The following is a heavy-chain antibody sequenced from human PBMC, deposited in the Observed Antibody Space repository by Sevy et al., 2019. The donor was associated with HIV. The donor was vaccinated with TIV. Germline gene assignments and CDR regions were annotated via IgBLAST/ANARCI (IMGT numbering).Heavy chain of an antibody. Sequence: GSLRLSCAASGFTFSSYGMHWVRQAPGKGLEWVAVISYDGSNKYYADSVKGRFTISRDNSKNTLYLQMNSLRAEDTAVYYCAKMDTLWSGYYMPDYWGQGTLVTVSS. D-gene: IGHD3-3*01. CDR1: GFTFSSYG. J-gene: IGHJ4*02. CDR2: ISYDGSNK. V-gene: IGHV3-30*18. CDR3: AKMDTLWSGYYMPDY.